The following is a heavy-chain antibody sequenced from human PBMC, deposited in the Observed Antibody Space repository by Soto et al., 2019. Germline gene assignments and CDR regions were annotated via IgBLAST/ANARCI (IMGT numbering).Heavy chain of an antibody. D-gene: IGHD2-21*02. CDR2: IYSGGST. J-gene: IGHJ6*03. CDR3: ARGTAPPSASNLYYYYYYYMDV. CDR1: GFTVSSNY. V-gene: IGHV3-66*01. Sequence: GGSLRLSCAASGFTVSSNYMSWVRQAPGKGLEWVSVIYSGGSTYYADSVKGRFTISRDNSKNTLYLQMNSLRAEDTAVYYCARGTAPPSASNLYYYYYYYMDVWGKGTTVTVSS.